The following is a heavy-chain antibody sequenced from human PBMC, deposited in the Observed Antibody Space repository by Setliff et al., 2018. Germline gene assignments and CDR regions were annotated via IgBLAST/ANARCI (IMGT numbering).Heavy chain of an antibody. CDR3: ARHVLGYSSSYNWFDP. D-gene: IGHD6-6*01. V-gene: IGHV4-38-2*01. CDR1: GYSISSGYY. Sequence: SETLSLTCAVSGYSISSGYYWGWIRQPPGKGLEWIGSTYHSGSTYYNPSLKSRVTISVGTSKNQFSLKLSSVTAADTAVYYCARHVLGYSSSYNWFDPWGQGTLVTVSS. CDR2: TYHSGST. J-gene: IGHJ5*02.